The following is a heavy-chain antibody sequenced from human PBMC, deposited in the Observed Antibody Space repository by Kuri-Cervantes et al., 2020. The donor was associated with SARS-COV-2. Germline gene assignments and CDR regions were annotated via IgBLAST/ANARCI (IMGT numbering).Heavy chain of an antibody. V-gene: IGHV4-39*01. CDR2: TYYSGST. D-gene: IGHD3-10*01. J-gene: IGHJ6*02. CDR3: ARSTYYYGMGSYNYGLDV. Sequence: GSLRLSCTVSGGSISSSSYYWGWIRQPPGKGLEWIGSTYYSGSTYYNPSLKSRVTISVDTSKNQFSLRLRAVTAADTAIYYCARSTYYYGMGSYNYGLDVWGQGTTVTVSS. CDR1: GGSISSSSYY.